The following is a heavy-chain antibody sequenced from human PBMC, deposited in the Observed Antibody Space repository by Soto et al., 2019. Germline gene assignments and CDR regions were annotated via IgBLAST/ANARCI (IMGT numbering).Heavy chain of an antibody. Sequence: GGSLRLSCAASGFTCSSYGMHWVRQAPGKGLDWVAVISYDGSNKYYADSVKGRFTISRDNSKNTLYLQMNSLRAEDTAVYYCAKERREGGDYYYYYYYMDVWGKGTTVTVSS. J-gene: IGHJ6*03. V-gene: IGHV3-30*18. CDR3: AKERREGGDYYYYYYYMDV. CDR2: ISYDGSNK. CDR1: GFTCSSYG. D-gene: IGHD4-17*01.